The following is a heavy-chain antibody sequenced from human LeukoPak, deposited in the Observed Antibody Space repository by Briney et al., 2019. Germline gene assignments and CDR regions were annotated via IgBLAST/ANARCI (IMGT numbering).Heavy chain of an antibody. J-gene: IGHJ4*02. CDR3: ARDWYNIAWGRPFDY. V-gene: IGHV3-7*01. Sequence: GGSLRLSCAASGFTFRNYFMSWVRQAPGKGLEWVAYIKHDGSEEYYVDSVRGRFSISRDNAKNSLYLQMNSLRAEDTALHYCARDWYNIAWGRPFDYWGQGTLVTVSS. CDR2: IKHDGSEE. CDR1: GFTFRNYF. D-gene: IGHD6-19*01.